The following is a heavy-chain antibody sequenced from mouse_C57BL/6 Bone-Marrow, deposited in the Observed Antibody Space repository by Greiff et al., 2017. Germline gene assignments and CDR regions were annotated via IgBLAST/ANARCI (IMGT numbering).Heavy chain of an antibody. Sequence: VQLQQSGPGLVQPSQSLSITCTVSGFSLTSYGVHWVRQSPGKGLEWLGVIWRGGSTDYNAAFMSRLSITKDNSKSQVFFKMNSLQADDTAIYYGAKTYDYDSFYAMDYWGQGTSVTVSS. CDR1: GFSLTSYG. CDR2: IWRGGST. V-gene: IGHV2-5*01. J-gene: IGHJ4*01. D-gene: IGHD2-4*01. CDR3: AKTYDYDSFYAMDY.